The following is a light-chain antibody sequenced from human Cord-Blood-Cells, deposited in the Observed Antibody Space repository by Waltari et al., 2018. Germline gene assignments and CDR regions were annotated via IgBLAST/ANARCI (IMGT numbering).Light chain of an antibody. Sequence: QSALTQPRSVSGSPGQSVTISCTGTSSDVGGYNHVSWYQQHPGKAPKLMIYDVSKPPSGVPDRFSGSKARSTASLTISGLQAADEAEYYCCSYAGSYTVYVCGTGTKVTVL. CDR2: DVS. V-gene: IGLV2-11*01. CDR3: CSYAGSYTVYV. J-gene: IGLJ1*01. CDR1: SSDVGGYNH.